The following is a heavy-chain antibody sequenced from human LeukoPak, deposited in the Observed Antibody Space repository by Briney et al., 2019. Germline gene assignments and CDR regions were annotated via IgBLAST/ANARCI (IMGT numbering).Heavy chain of an antibody. D-gene: IGHD6-13*01. V-gene: IGHV4-61*01. CDR3: ARGVAAGCRWFDP. J-gene: IGHJ5*02. CDR1: GGSVSSGSYY. Sequence: SETLSLTCTVSGGSVSSGSYYWSWIRQPPGKGLEWIGYIYYSGSTNYNPSLMSRVTISVDTSKNQFSLKLSSVTAADTAVYYCARGVAAGCRWFDPWGQGTLVTVSS. CDR2: IYYSGST.